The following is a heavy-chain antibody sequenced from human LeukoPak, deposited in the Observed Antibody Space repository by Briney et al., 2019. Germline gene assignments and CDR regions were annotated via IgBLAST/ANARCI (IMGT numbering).Heavy chain of an antibody. CDR3: AREKGPLDY. J-gene: IGHJ4*02. CDR1: GYSISSGYY. V-gene: IGHV4-38-2*02. Sequence: SETLSLTCTVSGYSISSGYYWGWIRQPPGKGLEWIGSIYHSGSTYYNPSLKSRVTISVDTSKNQFSLKLSSVTAADTAVYYCAREKGPLDYWGQGTLVTVSS. CDR2: IYHSGST.